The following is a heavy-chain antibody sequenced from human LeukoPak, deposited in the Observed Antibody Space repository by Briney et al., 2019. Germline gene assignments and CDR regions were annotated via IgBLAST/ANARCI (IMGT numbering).Heavy chain of an antibody. Sequence: ASVKVSCKASGYTFTGYYMHWVRQAPGQGLEWKGWINPNSGGTNYAQKFQGRVTMTRDTSISTAYMELSRLRSDDTAVYYCARAIVVVVAATEYYFDYWGQGTLVTVSS. CDR3: ARAIVVVVAATEYYFDY. CDR2: INPNSGGT. D-gene: IGHD2-15*01. J-gene: IGHJ4*02. V-gene: IGHV1-2*02. CDR1: GYTFTGYY.